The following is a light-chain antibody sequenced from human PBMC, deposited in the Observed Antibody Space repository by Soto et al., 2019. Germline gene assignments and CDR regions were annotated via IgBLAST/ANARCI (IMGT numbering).Light chain of an antibody. V-gene: IGKV3-11*01. J-gene: IGKJ4*01. CDR2: DAS. CDR3: QQRSTWPLT. CDR1: QSVGTY. Sequence: EIVLTQSPATLSLSPGERASLSCRASQSVGTYLAWYQQKPGQAPRFLIYDASSRAVGVAPRFRGSGSGTDFTLTIAYVEHEDFAVYYCQQRSTWPLTFGGGTRVEF.